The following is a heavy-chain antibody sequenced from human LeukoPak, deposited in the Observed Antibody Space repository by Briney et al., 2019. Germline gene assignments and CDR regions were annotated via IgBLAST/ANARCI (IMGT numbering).Heavy chain of an antibody. CDR2: INPNSGGT. D-gene: IGHD3-3*01. CDR1: GYTFTGYY. CDR3: ACYDFWTGNYYGMDV. V-gene: IGHV1-2*02. J-gene: IGHJ6*02. Sequence: ASVKVSCKASGYTFTGYYMHWVRQAPGQGLEWMGWINPNSGGTNYAQKFQGRDTMTRDTSISTAYMELSRLRSDDTAVYYCACYDFWTGNYYGMDVWGQGTAVTVSS.